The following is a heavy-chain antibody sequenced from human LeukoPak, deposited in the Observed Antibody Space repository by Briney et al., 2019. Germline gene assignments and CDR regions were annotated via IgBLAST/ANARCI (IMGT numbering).Heavy chain of an antibody. CDR3: AKHSGSYFIYYIDS. D-gene: IGHD1-26*01. J-gene: IGHJ4*02. CDR1: GFTFSSYG. V-gene: IGHV3-23*01. CDR2: ISGSAYNS. Sequence: GGSLRLSCAASGFTFSSYGLSWVRPAPGKGLEWVSTISGSAYNSYYADSVKGRFTISRDNSANTLYLQMDNLRAEDTALYYCAKHSGSYFIYYIDSWGQGTLVTVSS.